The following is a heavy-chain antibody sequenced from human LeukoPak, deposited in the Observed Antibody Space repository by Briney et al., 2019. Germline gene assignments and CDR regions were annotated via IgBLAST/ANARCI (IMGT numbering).Heavy chain of an antibody. CDR2: ISGSGGST. J-gene: IGHJ4*02. Sequence: GGSLRLSCAASGFTFSSYAMSWVRQAPGKGLEWASAISGSGGSTYYADSVKGRFTISRDNSKNTLYLQMNSLRAEDTAVYYCAKVATIFGVVIIASGYYFDYWGQGTLVTVSS. V-gene: IGHV3-23*01. CDR1: GFTFSSYA. CDR3: AKVATIFGVVIIASGYYFDY. D-gene: IGHD3-3*01.